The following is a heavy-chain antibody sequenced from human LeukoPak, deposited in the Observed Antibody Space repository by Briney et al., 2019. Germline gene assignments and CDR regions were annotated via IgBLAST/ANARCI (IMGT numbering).Heavy chain of an antibody. D-gene: IGHD2-2*01. V-gene: IGHV4-39*07. J-gene: IGHJ6*03. CDR3: VRDMHDYYYFYMDV. Sequence: SETLSLTCTVSGGSISSSDYYWGWIRQPPGKGLEWIGSIYNSGSTYYNPSLKSRLTISVDTSKNQFSLKLNSLTAADTAVYYCVRDMHDYYYFYMDVWGKGTTVSVSS. CDR2: IYNSGST. CDR1: GGSISSSDYY.